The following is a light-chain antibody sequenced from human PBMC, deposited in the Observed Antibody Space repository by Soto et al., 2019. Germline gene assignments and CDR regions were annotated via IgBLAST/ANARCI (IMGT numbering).Light chain of an antibody. CDR1: QSVRSN. J-gene: IGKJ1*01. CDR2: DAT. Sequence: IVMTQFPATLSVFPGERATLSCRASQSVRSNLDWYQQKPGQAPRLLIYDATTRATGIPARFNGSGSGTEFTLSISSPQSEDFAVYYCQQYNNWPWTFGQGTKVDIK. CDR3: QQYNNWPWT. V-gene: IGKV3-15*01.